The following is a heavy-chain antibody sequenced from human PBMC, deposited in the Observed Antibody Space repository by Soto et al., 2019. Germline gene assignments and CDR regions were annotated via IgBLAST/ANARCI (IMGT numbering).Heavy chain of an antibody. J-gene: IGHJ4*02. CDR3: ARAKSWYHKWGAFDY. CDR1: GFTFSSYW. CDR2: IKQDGSEK. D-gene: IGHD6-13*01. V-gene: IGHV3-7*01. Sequence: GGSLRLSCAASGFTFSSYWMSWVRQAPGKGLEWVANIKQDGSEKYYVDSVKGRFTISRDNAKNSLYLQMNSLRAEDTAVYYCARAKSWYHKWGAFDYWGQGTLVTVSS.